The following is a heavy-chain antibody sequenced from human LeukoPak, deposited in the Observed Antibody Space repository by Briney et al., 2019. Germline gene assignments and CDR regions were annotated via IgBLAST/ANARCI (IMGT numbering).Heavy chain of an antibody. D-gene: IGHD3-10*01. CDR2: INPTGGST. V-gene: IGHV1-46*01. Sequence: ASVKVSCKASGYIFTSYYMHWVRQAPGEGLEWMGIINPTGGSTSYAQKFQGRVTMTSDTSTSTVYMELSSLRSEDTAVYYCARAGVNYYYYMDVWGKGTTVTISS. CDR3: ARAGVNYYYYMDV. J-gene: IGHJ6*03. CDR1: GYIFTSYY.